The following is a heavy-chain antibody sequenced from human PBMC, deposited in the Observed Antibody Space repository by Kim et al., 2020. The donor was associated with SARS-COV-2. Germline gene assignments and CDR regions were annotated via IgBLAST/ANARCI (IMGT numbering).Heavy chain of an antibody. CDR3: AKESGSGSYYAWTYYYYGMDV. Sequence: GWSLRLSCAASGFTFSSYGMHWVRQAPGKGLEWVAVISYDGSNKYYADSVKGRFTISRDNSKNTLYLQMNSLRAEDTAVYYCAKESGSGSYYAWTYYYYGMDVWCQGTTVTVSS. V-gene: IGHV3-30*18. CDR1: GFTFSSYG. CDR2: ISYDGSNK. J-gene: IGHJ6*02. D-gene: IGHD3-10*01.